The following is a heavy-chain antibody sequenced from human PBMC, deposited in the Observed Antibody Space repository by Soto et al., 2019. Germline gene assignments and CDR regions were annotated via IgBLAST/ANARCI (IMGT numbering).Heavy chain of an antibody. CDR1: GYTFTSYY. Sequence: SVKVSCKASGYTFTSYYMHWVRQAPGQGLEWMGGIIPIFGTANYAQKFQGRVTITADESTSTAYMELSSLRSEDTAVYYCARALMPSPGPFDYWGQGTLVTVSS. J-gene: IGHJ4*02. CDR3: ARALMPSPGPFDY. CDR2: IIPIFGTA. V-gene: IGHV1-69*01. D-gene: IGHD2-2*01.